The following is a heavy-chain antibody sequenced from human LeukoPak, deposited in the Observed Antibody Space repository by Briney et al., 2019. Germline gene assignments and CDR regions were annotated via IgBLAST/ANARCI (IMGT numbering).Heavy chain of an antibody. D-gene: IGHD5-18*01. Sequence: GGPLRLSCVASGFIFRNYWMHWVRQAPGKRLVWVSRINSDGTSTSYADSVKGRFTISRDDAKNTLYLQMNSLRVEDTAVYYCARTLYSYGHFDYWGQGTLATVSS. CDR2: INSDGTST. CDR3: ARTLYSYGHFDY. CDR1: GFIFRNYW. V-gene: IGHV3-74*01. J-gene: IGHJ4*02.